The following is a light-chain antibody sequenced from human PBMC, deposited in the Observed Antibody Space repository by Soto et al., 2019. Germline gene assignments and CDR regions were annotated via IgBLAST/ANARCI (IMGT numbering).Light chain of an antibody. Sequence: IVLTQSPAPLSLSPGERATLSSRASQSISHYLAWYQHKPGQAHRPPIYDASNRATGIPARFSGSGSGTDFNLTVSGLEPEEFAGYYCQQRGSWPLCTIGQGTKLEIK. V-gene: IGKV3-11*01. CDR2: DAS. J-gene: IGKJ2*02. CDR3: QQRGSWPLCT. CDR1: QSISHY.